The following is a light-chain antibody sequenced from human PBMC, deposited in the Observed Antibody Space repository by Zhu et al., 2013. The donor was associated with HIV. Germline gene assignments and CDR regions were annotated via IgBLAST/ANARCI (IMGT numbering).Light chain of an antibody. CDR3: QQRDMWPVT. CDR1: QSVSSN. J-gene: IGKJ5*01. Sequence: EIVLTQSPVTLSLSPGERATLSCGASQSVSSNLAWYQQKPGQPPRLLIYDATNRATGVPPRFSGSGSGTDFTLSISNVEPEDLAVYYCQQRDMWPVTFGQGTRL. CDR2: DAT. V-gene: IGKV3-11*01.